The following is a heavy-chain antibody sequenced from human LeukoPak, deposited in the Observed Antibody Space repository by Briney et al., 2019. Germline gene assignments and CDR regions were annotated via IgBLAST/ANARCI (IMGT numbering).Heavy chain of an antibody. Sequence: GGSLRLSCAASGFTFSSYAMSWVRQAPGKGLEWVSAISGSGGSTYYADYVKGRFTIYRDNSKTTLYLQMNSLRAEDPAVYYCAKRTSTGHYFDYWGQGTLVTVSS. CDR3: AKRTSTGHYFDY. CDR2: ISGSGGST. CDR1: GFTFSSYA. J-gene: IGHJ4*02. V-gene: IGHV3-23*01. D-gene: IGHD1-1*01.